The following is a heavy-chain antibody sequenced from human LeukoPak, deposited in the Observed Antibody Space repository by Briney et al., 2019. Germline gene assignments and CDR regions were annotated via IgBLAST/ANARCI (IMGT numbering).Heavy chain of an antibody. CDR3: ARGGVGYSSGWYAVYFDY. Sequence: QTGGSLRLSCAASGFTFSSYAMSWVRQAPGKGLEWVSAISGSGGSTYYADSVKGRVTISRDNVKNSLYLQMNSLRAEDTAVYYCARGGVGYSSGWYAVYFDYWGQGTLVTVSS. V-gene: IGHV3-23*01. CDR2: ISGSGGST. J-gene: IGHJ4*02. CDR1: GFTFSSYA. D-gene: IGHD6-19*01.